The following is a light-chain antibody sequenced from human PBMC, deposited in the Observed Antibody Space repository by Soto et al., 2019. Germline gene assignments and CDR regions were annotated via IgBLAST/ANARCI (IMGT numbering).Light chain of an antibody. CDR2: AAS. Sequence: DIQMTQSPSSLSASVGDRVTITCRASQGISNYLAWYQQKPGKVPKLLIYAASTLQSGVTSRFSGSGSGTDFNLTISSLQAEDVATDYCQKDNSAPRTFGQGTKVEIK. CDR3: QKDNSAPRT. CDR1: QGISNY. V-gene: IGKV1-27*01. J-gene: IGKJ1*01.